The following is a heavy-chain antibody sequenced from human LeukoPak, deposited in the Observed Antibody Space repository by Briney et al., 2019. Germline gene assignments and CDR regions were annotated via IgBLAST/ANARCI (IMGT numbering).Heavy chain of an antibody. J-gene: IGHJ4*02. D-gene: IGHD5-18*01. V-gene: IGHV3-15*01. CDR2: IKGKAEGGTT. CDR3: TTGTWIQLWLADY. Sequence: GGSLRLSCAASGFTFSNACMSWVRQAPGKGLEWVGHIKGKAEGGTTDYAAPVQGRFTISRDESKNTLYLQMNSLKTEDTAVYYCTTGTWIQLWLADYWGQGTLVTVSS. CDR1: GFTFSNAC.